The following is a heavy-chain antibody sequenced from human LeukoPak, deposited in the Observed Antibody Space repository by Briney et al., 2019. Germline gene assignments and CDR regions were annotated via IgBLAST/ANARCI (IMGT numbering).Heavy chain of an antibody. Sequence: PGGSLRLSCAASGFTFSNHWMHWVRQGPGKGLVWVSRIKTDGSSTTYADSVKGRFTISRDNAKNTLYLQMNGLRAEDTAVYYCVRDALAPRRDFDFWGQGTLVTVSS. CDR2: IKTDGSST. D-gene: IGHD6-6*01. J-gene: IGHJ4*02. V-gene: IGHV3-74*01. CDR3: VRDALAPRRDFDF. CDR1: GFTFSNHW.